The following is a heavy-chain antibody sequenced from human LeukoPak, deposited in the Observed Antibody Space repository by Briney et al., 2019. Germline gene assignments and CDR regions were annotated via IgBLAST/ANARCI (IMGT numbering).Heavy chain of an antibody. V-gene: IGHV1-46*01. CDR2: INPSGGST. J-gene: IGHJ4*02. Sequence: EASVKVSCKASGYTFTSYYMHWVRQAPGQGLEWMGIINPSGGSTSYAQKFQGRVTMTRDMSTGTVYMELSSLRSEDTAVYYCARDQTQYSSGWYIPCPVDYWGQGTLVTVSS. CDR3: ARDQTQYSSGWYIPCPVDY. D-gene: IGHD6-19*01. CDR1: GYTFTSYY.